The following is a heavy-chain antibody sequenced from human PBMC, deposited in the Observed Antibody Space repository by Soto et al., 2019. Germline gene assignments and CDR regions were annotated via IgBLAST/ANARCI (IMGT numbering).Heavy chain of an antibody. CDR1: GGSISSSSYY. V-gene: IGHV4-39*01. Sequence: SETLSLTCTVSGGSISSSSYYWGWIRQPPGKGLEWIGSIYYSGSTYYNPSLKSRVTISVDTSKNQFSLKLSSVTAADTAVYYCARRRILRYFDWSQGGWFDPWGQGTLVTVS. D-gene: IGHD3-9*01. CDR3: ARRRILRYFDWSQGGWFDP. J-gene: IGHJ5*02. CDR2: IYYSGST.